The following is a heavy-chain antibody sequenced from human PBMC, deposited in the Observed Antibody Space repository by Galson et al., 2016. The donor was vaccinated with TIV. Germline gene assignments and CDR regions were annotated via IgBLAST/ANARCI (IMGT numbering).Heavy chain of an antibody. CDR2: ISGGGGST. D-gene: IGHD3-22*01. CDR3: TKVPSSGFSYYYGLDV. CDR1: GFTFSIFA. J-gene: IGHJ6*02. V-gene: IGHV3-23*01. Sequence: SLRLSCAASGFTFSIFAMTWVRQAPGMGLEWVSAISGGGGSTYYADSVKGRFTLSRDNSKNTLFLQMNSLRAEDTAVYYCTKVPSSGFSYYYGLDVWGQGTTATFSS.